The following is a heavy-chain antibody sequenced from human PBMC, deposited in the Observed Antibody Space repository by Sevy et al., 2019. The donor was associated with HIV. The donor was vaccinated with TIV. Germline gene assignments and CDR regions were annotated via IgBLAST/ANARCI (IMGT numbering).Heavy chain of an antibody. J-gene: IGHJ4*02. Sequence: SETLSLTRTVSGGSISSYYWSWIRQPPGKGLEWIGYIYYSGSTNYNPSLQSRVTISVDTSKNQFSLKLSSVTAADTAVYYCARRLGYSYGFFDYWGQGTLVTVSS. D-gene: IGHD5-18*01. CDR2: IYYSGST. CDR3: ARRLGYSYGFFDY. CDR1: GGSISSYY. V-gene: IGHV4-59*01.